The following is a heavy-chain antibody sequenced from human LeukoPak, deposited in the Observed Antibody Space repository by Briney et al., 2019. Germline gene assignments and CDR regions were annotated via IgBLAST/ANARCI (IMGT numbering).Heavy chain of an antibody. J-gene: IGHJ4*02. Sequence: ASVKVSCKASGYTFTSYGISWVQQAPGQGLEWMGWISAYNGNTNYAQKLQGRVTMTTDTSTSTAYMELRSLRSDDTAVYYCARDLGCSSTSCYTNLDYWGQGTLVTVSS. CDR2: ISAYNGNT. CDR3: ARDLGCSSTSCYTNLDY. D-gene: IGHD2-2*02. CDR1: GYTFTSYG. V-gene: IGHV1-18*01.